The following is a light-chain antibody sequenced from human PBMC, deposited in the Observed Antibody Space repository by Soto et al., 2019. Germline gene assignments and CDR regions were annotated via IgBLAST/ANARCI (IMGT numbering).Light chain of an antibody. CDR3: QQYNSYSPYT. J-gene: IGKJ2*01. Sequence: DIQMTQSPSTLSASVGDRVTITCRASQSISSWLAWYRQKPGKAPKLLIYKASSLESGVPSRFSGSGSWTEFTLTISSLQPDDFATYYCQQYNSYSPYTFGQGTKLEIK. V-gene: IGKV1-5*03. CDR1: QSISSW. CDR2: KAS.